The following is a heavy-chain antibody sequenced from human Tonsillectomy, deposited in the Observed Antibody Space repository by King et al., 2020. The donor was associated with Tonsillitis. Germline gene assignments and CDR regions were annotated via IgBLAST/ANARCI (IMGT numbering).Heavy chain of an antibody. V-gene: IGHV4-39*01. D-gene: IGHD2-2*01. CDR3: ARRATGIVVVPATRDAFDI. CDR2: IYYSGST. CDR1: GGSISSSSYF. J-gene: IGHJ3*02. Sequence: QLQESGPGLVKPSETLSLTCKVSGGSISSSSYFWDWIRQPPGTGLEWIGSIYYSGSTYYNPSLKSRVTISVETSKNQFSLKLSSVTAADTAVYYCARRATGIVVVPATRDAFDIWGQGTMVTVSS.